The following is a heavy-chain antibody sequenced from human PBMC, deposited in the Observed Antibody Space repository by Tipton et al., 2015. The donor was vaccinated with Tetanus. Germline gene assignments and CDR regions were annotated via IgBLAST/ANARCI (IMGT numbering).Heavy chain of an antibody. CDR2: IYNGGGT. D-gene: IGHD3-10*01. CDR1: GGSISSGGYY. CDR3: AREAGYYGLNAFDI. J-gene: IGHJ3*02. V-gene: IGHV4-39*02. Sequence: TLSLTCTVSGGSISSGGYYWGWIRQPPGKGLEWIGSIYNGGGTHYNPSLKSRVTISVDTSKNQFSLKLSSVTAADTAVYYCAREAGYYGLNAFDIWGQGTMVTVSS.